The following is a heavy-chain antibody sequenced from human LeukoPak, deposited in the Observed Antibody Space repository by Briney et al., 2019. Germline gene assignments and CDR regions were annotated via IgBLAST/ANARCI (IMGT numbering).Heavy chain of an antibody. CDR2: ISYDGSNK. V-gene: IGHV3-30-3*01. J-gene: IGHJ4*02. D-gene: IGHD3-10*01. Sequence: PGGSLRLSCAASGFTFSDYVMHWVRQAPGKGLEWVAVISYDGSNKYHADSVKGRFTISRDNSQNTLYLQMNSLRPEDTAVYHCVRDGERYLGSGCYYCYFNYWGQGTLVTVSA. CDR1: GFTFSDYV. CDR3: VRDGERYLGSGCYYCYFNY.